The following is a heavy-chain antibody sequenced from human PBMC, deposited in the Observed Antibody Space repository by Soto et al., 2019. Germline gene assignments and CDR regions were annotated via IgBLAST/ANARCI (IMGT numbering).Heavy chain of an antibody. V-gene: IGHV3-30-3*01. CDR2: ISYDGSNK. Sequence: QVQLVESGGGVVQPGRSLRLSCAASGFTFSSYAMHWVRQAPGKGLEWVAVISYDGSNKYYADSVKGRFTISRDNSKNTLYLQMNRLRAEDTAVYYCARDPKRGLTPDDAFDIWGQGTMVTVSS. CDR3: ARDPKRGLTPDDAFDI. D-gene: IGHD2-8*01. J-gene: IGHJ3*02. CDR1: GFTFSSYA.